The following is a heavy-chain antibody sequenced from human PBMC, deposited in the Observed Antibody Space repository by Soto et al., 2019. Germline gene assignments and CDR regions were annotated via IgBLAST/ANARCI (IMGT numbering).Heavy chain of an antibody. CDR3: ARAPIHCSSTSCRPDAFDI. CDR2: INHSGST. Sequence: TLSLTCAVYGGSFSGYYWSWIRQPPGKGLEWIGEINHSGSTNYNPSLKSRVTISVDTSKNQFSLKLSSVTAADTAVYYCARAPIHCSSTSCRPDAFDIWGQGTVVTVSS. V-gene: IGHV4-34*01. J-gene: IGHJ3*02. CDR1: GGSFSGYY. D-gene: IGHD2-2*01.